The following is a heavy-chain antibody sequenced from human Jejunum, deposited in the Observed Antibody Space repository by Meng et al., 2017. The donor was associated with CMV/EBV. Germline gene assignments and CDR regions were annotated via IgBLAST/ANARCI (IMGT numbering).Heavy chain of an antibody. Sequence: FTFSSYAMHWVRQAPGKALEWVSLISYDGSKKYYADAVKGRFTVSRENSKNTLYLQMNSLKGEDSAVYYCARVMVPASISPFLDYWGQGARVTVSS. CDR2: ISYDGSKK. V-gene: IGHV3-30-3*01. CDR3: ARVMVPASISPFLDY. D-gene: IGHD2-2*01. J-gene: IGHJ4*02. CDR1: FTFSSYA.